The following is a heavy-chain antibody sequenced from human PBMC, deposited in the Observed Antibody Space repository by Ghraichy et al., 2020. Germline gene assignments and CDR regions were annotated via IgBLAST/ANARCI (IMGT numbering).Heavy chain of an antibody. D-gene: IGHD3-22*01. CDR1: GGSIRTSSW. CDR2: IYHDADT. CDR3: ARKPMMTDTFDF. V-gene: IGHV4-4*02. Sequence: SETLSLTCAVSGGSIRTSSWWSWVRQSPGKGLEWIAEIYHDADTNYNPSLKSRVAISVDRSNNQFSLRLSSVTAADTAVYFCARKPMMTDTFDFWGQGILVTVSS. J-gene: IGHJ4*02.